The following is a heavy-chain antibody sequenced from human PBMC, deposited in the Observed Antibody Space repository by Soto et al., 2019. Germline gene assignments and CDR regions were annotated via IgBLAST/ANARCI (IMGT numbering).Heavy chain of an antibody. CDR1: GGSISSNNYY. D-gene: IGHD6-13*01. V-gene: IGHV4-39*07. CDR2: IYYSGSI. J-gene: IGHJ5*01. CDR3: AGAPLIAAARWGF. Sequence: PSETLSLTCSVSGGSISSNNYYWGWIRQPPGKGLEWIGSIYYSGSIYDNPSLKSRVTMSIDTSKRQFSLKLSSVTAADTAVYYCAGAPLIAAARWGF.